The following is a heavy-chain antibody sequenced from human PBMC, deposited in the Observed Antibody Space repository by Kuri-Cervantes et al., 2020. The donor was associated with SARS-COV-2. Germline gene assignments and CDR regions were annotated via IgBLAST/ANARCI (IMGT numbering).Heavy chain of an antibody. J-gene: IGHJ1*01. V-gene: IGHV5-51*01. Sequence: KVSCKGSGYSFTSYWIGWVRQMPGKGLEWMGIIYPGDSDTRYSPSFQGQVTISADKSISTAYLQWSSLKASDTAMYYCARPSYIAALTAPLQHWGQGTLVTGYS. D-gene: IGHD6-6*01. CDR2: IYPGDSDT. CDR3: ARPSYIAALTAPLQH. CDR1: GYSFTSYW.